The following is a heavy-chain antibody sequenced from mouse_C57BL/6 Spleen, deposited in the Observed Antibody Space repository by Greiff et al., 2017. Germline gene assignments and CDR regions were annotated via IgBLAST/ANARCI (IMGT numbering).Heavy chain of an antibody. D-gene: IGHD2-1*01. V-gene: IGHV1-69*01. CDR1: GYTFTSYW. CDR2: IDPSDSYT. J-gene: IGHJ1*03. Sequence: QVQLQQPGAELVMPGASVKLSCKASGYTFTSYWMHWVKQRPGQGLEWIGEIDPSDSYTNYNQKFKGKSTLTVDKSSSTAYMQLSSLTSEDSAVYYCARGLYGNYLYWYFDVWGTGTTVTVSS. CDR3: ARGLYGNYLYWYFDV.